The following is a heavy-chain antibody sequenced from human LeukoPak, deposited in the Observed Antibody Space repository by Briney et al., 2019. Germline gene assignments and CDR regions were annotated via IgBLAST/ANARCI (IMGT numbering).Heavy chain of an antibody. CDR1: GFSLSTSGMC. D-gene: IGHD6-19*01. CDR2: IDWDDDK. V-gene: IGHV2-70*01. Sequence: ESGPTLVNPTQTLTLTFTFSGFSLSTSGMCVSWIRQPPGKALEWLALIDWDDDKYYSTSLKTRLTISKDTSKNQVVLTMTNMDPVDTATYYCARSYSSGWYFAFDIWGQGTMVTVSS. J-gene: IGHJ3*02. CDR3: ARSYSSGWYFAFDI.